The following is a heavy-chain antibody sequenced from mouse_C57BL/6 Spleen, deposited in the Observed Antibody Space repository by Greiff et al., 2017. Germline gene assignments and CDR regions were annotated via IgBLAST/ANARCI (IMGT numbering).Heavy chain of an antibody. Sequence: QVQLKESGPELVKPGASVKISCKASGYAFSSSWMNWVKQRPGKGLEWIGRIYPGDGDTNYNGKFKGKATLNADKSSSTAYMQLSSLTSEDSAVYFCARSGPHYGLYYAMDYWGQGTSVTVSS. CDR2: IYPGDGDT. D-gene: IGHD1-2*01. CDR1: GYAFSSSW. CDR3: ARSGPHYGLYYAMDY. J-gene: IGHJ4*01. V-gene: IGHV1-82*01.